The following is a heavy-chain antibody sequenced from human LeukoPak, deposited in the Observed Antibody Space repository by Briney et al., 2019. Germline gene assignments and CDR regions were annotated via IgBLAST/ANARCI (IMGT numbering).Heavy chain of an antibody. D-gene: IGHD6-13*01. J-gene: IGHJ4*02. V-gene: IGHV3-30*02. CDR3: AKGAGYHFDY. Sequence: GGSLRLSCAASGFTFSSYGIHWVRQAPGKGLEWVTFIRSDGSNKYYADSVKGRFTISRDNSKNTLSLQMNSLRAEDTVVYYCAKGAGYHFDYWGQGTLVTVSS. CDR1: GFTFSSYG. CDR2: IRSDGSNK.